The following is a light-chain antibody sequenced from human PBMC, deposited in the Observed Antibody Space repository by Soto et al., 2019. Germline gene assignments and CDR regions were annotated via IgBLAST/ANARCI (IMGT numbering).Light chain of an antibody. CDR3: QHYNDWPPYT. CDR2: GAS. V-gene: IGKV3-15*01. J-gene: IGKJ2*01. CDR1: QSVSSN. Sequence: EILMTQSPATLSVSPGERATLSCRASQSVSSNLAWYQQKAGQSPRLLIFGASIRATGIPARFSGSGSGTEFTLTISSLQSEDFAVYYCQHYNDWPPYTFGQGTKLEIK.